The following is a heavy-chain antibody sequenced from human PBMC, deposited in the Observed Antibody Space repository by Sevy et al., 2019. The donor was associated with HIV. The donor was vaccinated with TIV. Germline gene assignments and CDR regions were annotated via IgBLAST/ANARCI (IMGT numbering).Heavy chain of an antibody. V-gene: IGHV4-39*02. D-gene: IGHD5-12*01. CDR2: IYYNGHT. CDR1: GGTIVSSGDY. J-gene: IGHJ6*02. CDR3: AREAGGYDYDYGMDV. Sequence: SETLSLTCSISGGTIVSSGDYWGWIRQTPGKGLEWIGSIYYNGHTFYTPSLKSRLTISIDTSKNQFSLTLSSVTVADTAVYFCAREAGGYDYDYGMDVWGQGTTVTVSS.